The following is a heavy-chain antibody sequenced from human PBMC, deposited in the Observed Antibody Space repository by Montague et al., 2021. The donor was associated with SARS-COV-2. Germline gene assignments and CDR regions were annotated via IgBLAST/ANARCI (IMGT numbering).Heavy chain of an antibody. CDR3: ARAASPRGAFDV. CDR2: ILHSGST. D-gene: IGHD3-10*01. V-gene: IGHV4-30-2*06. J-gene: IGHJ3*01. CDR1: GGSINRGGYS. Sequence: TLSLTCAVSGGSINRGGYSWSWIRQSPGKGLEWIGYILHSGSTYYNPSLWSRVTISVDRSKSQFSLNLTSMTAADTVVYFCARAASPRGAFDVWGQGTVVTGSS.